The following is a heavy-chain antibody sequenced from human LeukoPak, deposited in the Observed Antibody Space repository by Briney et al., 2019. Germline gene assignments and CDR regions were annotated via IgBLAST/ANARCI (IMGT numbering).Heavy chain of an antibody. J-gene: IGHJ4*02. CDR2: INQDGTEK. D-gene: IGHD4-23*01. Sequence: GGSLRLSCAASGFSFGSYWMNWVRQAPGKGLEWVAIINQDGTEKNYVDSVKGRFTISRDNAKTSLYLQMNSLRAEDSGVYYCARSNSGPECWGQGTLVTVSS. CDR1: GFSFGSYW. CDR3: ARSNSGPEC. V-gene: IGHV3-7*01.